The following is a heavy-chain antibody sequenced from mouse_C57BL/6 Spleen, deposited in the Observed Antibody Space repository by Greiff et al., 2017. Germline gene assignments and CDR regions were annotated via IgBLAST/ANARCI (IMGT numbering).Heavy chain of an antibody. V-gene: IGHV5-6*01. CDR3: ARQASTVVDY. D-gene: IGHD1-1*01. CDR1: GFTFSSYG. Sequence: EVNLVESGGDLVKPGGSLKLSCAASGFTFSSYGMSWVRQTPDKRLEWVATISSGGSYTYYPDSVKGRFTISRDNAKNTLYLQMSSLKSEDTAMYYCARQASTVVDYWGQGTTLTVSS. CDR2: ISSGGSYT. J-gene: IGHJ2*01.